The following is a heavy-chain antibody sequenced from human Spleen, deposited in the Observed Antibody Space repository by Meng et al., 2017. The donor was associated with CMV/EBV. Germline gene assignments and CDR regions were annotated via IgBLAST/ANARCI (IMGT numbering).Heavy chain of an antibody. CDR3: ASFDHIPRRNYFDY. V-gene: IGHV4-34*01. CDR1: GGSFSGYS. CDR2: INDSGRS. J-gene: IGHJ4*02. D-gene: IGHD2-21*01. Sequence: QVQLQQWGAGLLKPSETLSLTCGVYGGSFSGYSWSWIRQSPGKGLEWIGEINDSGRSNYNPSLKSRVSISVDTSKNQFSLNLNSMTAADTAVYYCASFDHIPRRNYFDYWGQGTLVTVSS.